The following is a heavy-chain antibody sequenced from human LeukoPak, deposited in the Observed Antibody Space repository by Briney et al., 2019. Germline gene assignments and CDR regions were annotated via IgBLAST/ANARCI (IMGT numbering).Heavy chain of an antibody. CDR2: IIPTLGIA. V-gene: IGHV1-69*04. D-gene: IGHD6-19*01. Sequence: ASVKVSCKASGGTFSSYAISWVRQAPGQGLEWMGRIIPTLGIANYAQKFQGRVTITADKSTSTAYMELSSLRSEDTAVYYCARIAVAGGRGWSRNYYYYMDVWGKGTTVTVSS. CDR3: ARIAVAGGRGWSRNYYYYMDV. J-gene: IGHJ6*03. CDR1: GGTFSSYA.